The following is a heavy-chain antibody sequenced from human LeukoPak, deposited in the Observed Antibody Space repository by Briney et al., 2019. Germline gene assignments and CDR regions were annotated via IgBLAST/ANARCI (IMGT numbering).Heavy chain of an antibody. D-gene: IGHD1-14*01. CDR1: GVTFSTSE. Sequence: PGGSLRLSCAASGVTFSTSEIHWVRQTPGKGLEWLSYSSSDGTTVYYADSVKGRFTISRDNAKNSLYLQMNSLSGDDTAVYYCTSAYRWGQGTLVTVSS. V-gene: IGHV3-48*03. J-gene: IGHJ3*01. CDR2: SSSDGTTV. CDR3: TSAYR.